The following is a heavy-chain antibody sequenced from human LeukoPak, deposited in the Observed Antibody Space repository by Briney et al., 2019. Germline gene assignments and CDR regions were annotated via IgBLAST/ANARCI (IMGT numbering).Heavy chain of an antibody. Sequence: ASVKVSCKTSGGTFNNSAISWVRQAPGQGLEWLGGIMPLFGTAGYAQKFQGRVTITKDESTRTVYLELTSLTSDDTAVYYCARGYVGIAAAGTLDYWGQGTLVTVSS. V-gene: IGHV1-69*05. CDR3: ARGYVGIAAAGTLDY. J-gene: IGHJ4*02. D-gene: IGHD6-13*01. CDR1: GGTFNNSA. CDR2: IMPLFGTA.